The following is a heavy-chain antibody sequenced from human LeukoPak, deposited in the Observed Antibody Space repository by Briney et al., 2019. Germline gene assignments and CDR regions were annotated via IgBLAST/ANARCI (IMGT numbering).Heavy chain of an antibody. CDR2: ISSSSSTI. CDR3: ARDPTEMTTVTIDY. J-gene: IGHJ4*02. D-gene: IGHD4-17*01. V-gene: IGHV3-48*02. CDR1: GFTFSSYS. Sequence: GGSLRLSCAASGFTFSSYSMNWVRQAPGKGLEWVSYISSSSSTIYYADSVKGRFTISRDNARNSLYLQMNSLRDEDTAVYYCARDPTEMTTVTIDYWGQGTLVTVSS.